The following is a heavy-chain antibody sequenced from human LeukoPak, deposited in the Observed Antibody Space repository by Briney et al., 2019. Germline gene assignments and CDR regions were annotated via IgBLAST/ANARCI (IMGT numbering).Heavy chain of an antibody. CDR2: ISGSGGST. CDR3: ANWPKSVPEGYSGYDYLDY. CDR1: GFTFSSYA. J-gene: IGHJ4*02. Sequence: GGSLRLSCAASGFTFSSYAMSWVRQAPGKGLEWVSAISGSGGSTYYADSVKGRFTISRDNSKNTLYLQMNSLRAEDTAVYYCANWPKSVPEGYSGYDYLDYWGQGTLVTASS. V-gene: IGHV3-23*01. D-gene: IGHD5-12*01.